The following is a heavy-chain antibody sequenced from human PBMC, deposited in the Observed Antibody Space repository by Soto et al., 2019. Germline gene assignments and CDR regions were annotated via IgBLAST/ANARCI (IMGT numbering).Heavy chain of an antibody. Sequence: SETLSLTCAVYGGSFIGYYWSWIRQPPGKGLEWIGEINHSGSTNYNPSLKSRVTISVDTSKNQFSLKLSSVTAADTAVYYCARVVNDFWSGYSVFDYWGQGTLVTVSS. CDR2: INHSGST. CDR3: ARVVNDFWSGYSVFDY. J-gene: IGHJ4*02. CDR1: GGSFIGYY. V-gene: IGHV4-34*01. D-gene: IGHD3-3*01.